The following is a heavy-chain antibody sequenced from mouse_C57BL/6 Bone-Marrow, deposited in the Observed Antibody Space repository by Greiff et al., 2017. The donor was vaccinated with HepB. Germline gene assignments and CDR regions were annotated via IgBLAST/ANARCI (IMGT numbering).Heavy chain of an antibody. J-gene: IGHJ2*01. CDR3: ARREDY. Sequence: VKLVESGGDLVKPGGSLKLSCAASGFTFSSYGMSWVRQTPDKRLEWVATISSGGSYTYYPDSVKGRFTISRDNAKNTLYLQMSSLKSEDTAMYYCARREDYWGQGTTLTVSS. CDR2: ISSGGSYT. CDR1: GFTFSSYG. V-gene: IGHV5-6*02.